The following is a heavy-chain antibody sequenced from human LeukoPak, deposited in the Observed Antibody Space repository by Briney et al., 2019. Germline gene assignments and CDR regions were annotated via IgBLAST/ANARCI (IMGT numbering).Heavy chain of an antibody. Sequence: ASVKVSCKASGYTFTSYGISWVRQAPGQGLEWMGWISAYNGNTNYAQKLQGRVTITADKSTSTAYMELSSLRSEDTAVYYCARGRYSSSWYRTDMDVWGKGTTVTVSS. CDR2: ISAYNGNT. J-gene: IGHJ6*03. D-gene: IGHD6-13*01. CDR1: GYTFTSYG. V-gene: IGHV1-18*01. CDR3: ARGRYSSSWYRTDMDV.